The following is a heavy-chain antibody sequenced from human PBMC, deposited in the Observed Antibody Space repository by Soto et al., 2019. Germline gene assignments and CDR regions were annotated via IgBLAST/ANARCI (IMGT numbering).Heavy chain of an antibody. V-gene: IGHV3-11*01. J-gene: IGHJ6*03. CDR3: ARGRPSPAGTQRFYYYYYMDV. CDR2: ISSSGSTI. D-gene: IGHD2-2*01. Sequence: GGSLRLSCAASGFTFSDYYMSWIRQAPGKGLEWVSYISSSGSTIYYADSVKGRFTISRDNAKNSLYLQMNSLRAEDTAVYYCARGRPSPAGTQRFYYYYYMDVWGKGTTVTVSS. CDR1: GFTFSDYY.